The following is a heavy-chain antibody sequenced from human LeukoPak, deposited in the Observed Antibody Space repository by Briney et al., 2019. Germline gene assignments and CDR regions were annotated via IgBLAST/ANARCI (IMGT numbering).Heavy chain of an antibody. CDR3: ARRRITGTGFDI. D-gene: IGHD1-7*01. CDR1: GGSISSSSFY. CDR2: INHSGST. J-gene: IGHJ3*02. Sequence: SETLSLTCSVSGGSISSSSFYWGWIRQPPGKGLEWIGEINHSGSTNYNPSLKSRVTISVDTSKNQFSLKLSSVTAADTAVYYCARRRITGTGFDIWGQGTMVTVSS. V-gene: IGHV4-39*07.